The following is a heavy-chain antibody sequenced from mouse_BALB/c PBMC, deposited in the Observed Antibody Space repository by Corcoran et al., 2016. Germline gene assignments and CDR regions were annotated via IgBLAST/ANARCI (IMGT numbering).Heavy chain of an antibody. CDR1: GFSLSTSGMG. V-gene: IGHV8-12*01. J-gene: IGHJ3*01. Sequence: QVTLQESGPGILQPSQTLSLTCSFSGFSLSTSGMGVSWIRQPSGKGLEWLAHIYWDEDKRYNPSLKSRLTISKETSRNQVFLKITSVDTADTDTYYCARNTDAWFAYWGQGTLVTVSA. CDR2: IYWDEDK. CDR3: ARNTDAWFAY.